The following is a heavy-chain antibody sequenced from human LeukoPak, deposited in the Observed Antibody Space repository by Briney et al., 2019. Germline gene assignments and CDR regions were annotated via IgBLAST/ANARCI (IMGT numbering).Heavy chain of an antibody. CDR1: GYTFTSYD. J-gene: IGHJ2*01. Sequence: ASVKVSCKASGYTFTSYDINWVRQATGQGLEWMGWMNPNSGNTGYAQKFQGRVTMTRNTSISTAYMELSSLRSEDTAVYYCATASAPDVYWYFDLWGRGTLVTVSS. CDR2: MNPNSGNT. CDR3: ATASAPDVYWYFDL. D-gene: IGHD1-14*01. V-gene: IGHV1-8*01.